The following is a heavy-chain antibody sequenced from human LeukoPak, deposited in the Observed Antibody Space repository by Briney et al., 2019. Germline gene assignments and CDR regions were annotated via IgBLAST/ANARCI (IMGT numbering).Heavy chain of an antibody. CDR3: ARVLLWFGTSSWFDP. D-gene: IGHD3-10*01. V-gene: IGHV1-18*01. Sequence: ASVKVSCKASGYTFISYGISWVRQAPGQGLEWMGCISTYNGNTNYAQKLQGRVTMTTDTSTSTAYMELRSLRSDDTAVYYCARVLLWFGTSSWFDPWGQGTLVTVSS. J-gene: IGHJ5*02. CDR1: GYTFISYG. CDR2: ISTYNGNT.